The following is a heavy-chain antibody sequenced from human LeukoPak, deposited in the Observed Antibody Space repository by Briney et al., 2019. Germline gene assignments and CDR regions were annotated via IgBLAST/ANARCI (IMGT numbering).Heavy chain of an antibody. D-gene: IGHD5-18*01. Sequence: SETLSLTCAVSGYSISSGYYWGGIRQPPGKGLEWIGSIYHSGSTYYNPSLKSRVTISVDTSKNQFSLKLSSVTAADTAVYYCARLHREGYSYGFPHYFDYWGQGTLVTVSS. CDR3: ARLHREGYSYGFPHYFDY. V-gene: IGHV4-38-2*01. CDR1: GYSISSGYY. J-gene: IGHJ4*02. CDR2: IYHSGST.